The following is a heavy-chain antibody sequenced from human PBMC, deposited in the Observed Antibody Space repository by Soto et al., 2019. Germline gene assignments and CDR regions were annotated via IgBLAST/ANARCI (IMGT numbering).Heavy chain of an antibody. J-gene: IGHJ5*02. CDR1: DGSINNYY. V-gene: IGHV4-59*01. Sequence: ETLSLTCTVSDGSINNYYWSWIRQPPGKGLEWIGYIYDSGSTNYNPSLKSRVTMSVDTSKNQFSLNLSSVTAADTAVYYCAREHGFSYGLNYFDPWGQGTLVTVSS. D-gene: IGHD5-18*01. CDR2: IYDSGST. CDR3: AREHGFSYGLNYFDP.